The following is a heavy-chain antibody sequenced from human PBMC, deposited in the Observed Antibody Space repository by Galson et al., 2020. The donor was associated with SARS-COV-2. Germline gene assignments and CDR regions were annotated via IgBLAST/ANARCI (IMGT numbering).Heavy chain of an antibody. CDR1: GFTFDLYS. CDR3: ARDASWAKFGLDG. D-gene: IGHD1-26*01. Sequence: GGSLRLSCEVSGFTFDLYSMNWVRQAPGKGLEWVSAISSRSDYIYYADSLKGRFTISRDNAKNSLYLQMNNLRAEDTAVYYCARDASWAKFGLDGWGQGTTVTVSS. CDR2: ISSRSDYI. J-gene: IGHJ6*02. V-gene: IGHV3-21*01.